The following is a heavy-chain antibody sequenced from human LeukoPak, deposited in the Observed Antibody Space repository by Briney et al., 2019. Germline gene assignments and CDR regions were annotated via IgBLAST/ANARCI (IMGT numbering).Heavy chain of an antibody. V-gene: IGHV3-23*01. CDR3: AKGRGGVSYYAFDY. CDR2: ISGSGGRT. D-gene: IGHD1-26*01. Sequence: GGSLRLSCAASGFTFSSYAMSCVRQAPGKGLEWVSTISGSGGRTDYADSVKGRFTISRDNSKNTLYLQMNSLRADDTAVYYCAKGRGGVSYYAFDYWGQGTLVTVSS. CDR1: GFTFSSYA. J-gene: IGHJ4*02.